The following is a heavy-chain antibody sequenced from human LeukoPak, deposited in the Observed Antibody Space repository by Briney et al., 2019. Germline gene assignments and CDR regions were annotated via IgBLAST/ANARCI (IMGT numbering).Heavy chain of an antibody. CDR1: GDSISSRSYY. J-gene: IGHJ4*02. CDR3: ATTTS. Sequence: PSETLSLTCTVSGDSISSRSYYWGWIRQPPGKGLEWIGSIYYSGSPNYNPSLKSRVTISMDMSKNQFSLKLRSVTATDTAVYYCATTTSWGQETLVTVS. CDR2: IYYSGSP. V-gene: IGHV4-39*01. D-gene: IGHD4-11*01.